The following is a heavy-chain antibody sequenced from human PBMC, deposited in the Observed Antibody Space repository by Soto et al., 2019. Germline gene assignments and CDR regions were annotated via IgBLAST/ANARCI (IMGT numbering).Heavy chain of an antibody. J-gene: IGHJ6*02. CDR3: AKSRGKQLVLFYYYGMDV. CDR1: GFTFSSYA. D-gene: IGHD6-6*01. V-gene: IGHV3-23*01. CDR2: ISGSGGST. Sequence: GGSLRLSCAASGFTFSSYAMSWVRQAPGKGLEWVSAISGSGGSTYYADSVKGRFTISRDNSKNTLYLQMNSLRAEDTAVYYCAKSRGKQLVLFYYYGMDVWGQGTTVTVSS.